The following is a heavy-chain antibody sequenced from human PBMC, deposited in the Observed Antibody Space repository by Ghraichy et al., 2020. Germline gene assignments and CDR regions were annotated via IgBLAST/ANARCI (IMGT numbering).Heavy chain of an antibody. CDR1: GGTFSSYA. Sequence: SVKVSCKASGGTFSSYAISWVRQAPGQGLEWMGGIIPIFGTANYAQKFQGRVTITADKSTSTAYMELSSLRSEDTAVYYCARSVRTNENWFDPWGQGTLVTVSS. V-gene: IGHV1-69*06. CDR3: ARSVRTNENWFDP. J-gene: IGHJ5*02. CDR2: IIPIFGTA. D-gene: IGHD1/OR15-1a*01.